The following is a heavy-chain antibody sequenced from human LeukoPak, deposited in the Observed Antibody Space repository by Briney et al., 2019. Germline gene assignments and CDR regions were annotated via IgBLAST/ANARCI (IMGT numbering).Heavy chain of an antibody. Sequence: PRASVKVSCKASGGTFSSYAISWVRQAPGQGLEWMGGIIPIFGTANYAQKFQGRVTITADESTSTAYMELSSLRSEDTAVYYCARAGLNPVAGSNFDYWGQGTLVTVSS. CDR1: GGTFSSYA. J-gene: IGHJ4*02. D-gene: IGHD6-19*01. CDR2: IIPIFGTA. CDR3: ARAGLNPVAGSNFDY. V-gene: IGHV1-69*13.